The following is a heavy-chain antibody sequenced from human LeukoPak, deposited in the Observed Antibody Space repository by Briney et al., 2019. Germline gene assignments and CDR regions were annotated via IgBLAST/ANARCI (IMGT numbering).Heavy chain of an antibody. D-gene: IGHD6-25*01. V-gene: IGHV3-21*01. Sequence: GSLRLSCAASGFTFSSYSMNWVRQAPGKGLEWVSSISSSSSYIYYADSVKGRFTISRDNAKNSLYLQMNSLRAEDTAVYYCARDRISSGWFDPWGQGSLVTVSS. CDR2: ISSSSSYI. J-gene: IGHJ5*02. CDR3: ARDRISSGWFDP. CDR1: GFTFSSYS.